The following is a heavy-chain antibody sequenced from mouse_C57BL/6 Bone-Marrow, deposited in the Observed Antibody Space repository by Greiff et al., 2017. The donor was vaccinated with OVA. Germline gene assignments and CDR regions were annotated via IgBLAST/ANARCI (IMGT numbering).Heavy chain of an antibody. V-gene: IGHV1-19*01. Sequence: EVQLQQSGPVLVKPGASVKMSCKASGYTFTDYYMNWVKQSHGKSLEWIGVINPYNGGTSYNQQFKGKATLTVDKSSSKAYIELNSLTSEDTAVYYSARGYSNLYAMDYWGQGTSVTVSS. CDR2: INPYNGGT. CDR3: ARGYSNLYAMDY. J-gene: IGHJ4*01. D-gene: IGHD2-5*01. CDR1: GYTFTDYY.